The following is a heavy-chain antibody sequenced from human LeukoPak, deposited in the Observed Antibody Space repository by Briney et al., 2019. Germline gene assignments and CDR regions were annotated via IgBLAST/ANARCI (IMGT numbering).Heavy chain of an antibody. CDR1: GFTFGDYA. V-gene: IGHV3-49*03. J-gene: IGHJ6*02. Sequence: PGGSLRLSCTASGFTFGDYAMSWFRQAPGEGLEWVGFIRSKAYGGTTEYAASVKGRFTISRDDSKSIAYLQMYSLKTEDTAVYYCTRATSSRGMDVWGQGTTVTVSS. CDR2: IRSKAYGGTT. CDR3: TRATSSRGMDV.